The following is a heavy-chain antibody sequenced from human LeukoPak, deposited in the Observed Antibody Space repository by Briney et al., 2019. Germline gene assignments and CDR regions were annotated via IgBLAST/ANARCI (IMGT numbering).Heavy chain of an antibody. CDR2: IYHSGST. CDR3: ARDPVGYGDPADI. D-gene: IGHD4-17*01. J-gene: IGHJ3*02. CDR1: GGSIDSFF. Sequence: SETLSLTCTVSGGSIDSFFWSWIRQPPGKGLDWIGYIYHSGSTNYNPSLKSRVTISVDTSKNQFSLKLSSVTAADTAVYYCARDPVGYGDPADIWGQGTMVTVSS. V-gene: IGHV4-59*12.